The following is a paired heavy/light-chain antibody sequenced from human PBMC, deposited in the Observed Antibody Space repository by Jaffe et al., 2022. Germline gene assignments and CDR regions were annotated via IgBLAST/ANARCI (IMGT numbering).Heavy chain of an antibody. D-gene: IGHD2-2*01. CDR1: GYSFTSYW. V-gene: IGHV5-51*03. CDR3: VRPYRRNVVVPAATPIYFDY. J-gene: IGHJ4*02. CDR2: IYPGDSDT. Sequence: EVQLVQSGAEVKKPGESLKISCKGSGYSFTSYWIGWVRQMPGKGLEWMGIIYPGDSDTRYSPSFQGQVTISADKSISTAYLQWSSLKASDTAMYYCVRPYRRNVVVPAATPIYFDYWGQGTLVTVSS.
Light chain of an antibody. J-gene: IGKJ3*01. CDR1: QDISNY. V-gene: IGKV1-33*01. Sequence: DIQMTQSPSSLSASVGDRVTITCQASQDISNYLNWYQQKPGKAPKLLIYDASNLETGVPSRFSGSGSGTDFTFTISSLQPEDIATYYCQQYDNLPGTFGPGTKVDIK. CDR2: DAS. CDR3: QQYDNLPGT.